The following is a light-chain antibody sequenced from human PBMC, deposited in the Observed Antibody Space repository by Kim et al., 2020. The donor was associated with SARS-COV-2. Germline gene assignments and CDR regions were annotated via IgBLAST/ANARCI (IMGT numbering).Light chain of an antibody. CDR2: LAS. CDR3: QQYYSTPPLT. Sequence: TINCKSSQSVLYSSNNKNYLAWYQQKPGQPPKLLIYLASTRESGVPDRFSGSGSGTDFTLTISSLQAEDVAVYYCQQYYSTPPLTFGGGTKVDIK. J-gene: IGKJ4*01. CDR1: QSVLYSSNNKNY. V-gene: IGKV4-1*01.